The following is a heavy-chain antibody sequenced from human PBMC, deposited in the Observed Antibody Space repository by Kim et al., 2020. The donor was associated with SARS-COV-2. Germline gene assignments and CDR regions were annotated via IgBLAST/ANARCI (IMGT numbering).Heavy chain of an antibody. V-gene: IGHV4-4*02. J-gene: IGHJ6*02. CDR3: ATRPKYLDCSGGSCYEPDYYYGMDV. CDR1: GGSISSSNW. D-gene: IGHD2-15*01. Sequence: SETLSLTCAVSGGSISSSNWWSWVRQPPGKGLEWIGEIYHSGSTNYNPSLKSRVTISVDKSKNQFSLKLSSVTAADTAVYYCATRPKYLDCSGGSCYEPDYYYGMDVWGQGTTVTVSS. CDR2: IYHSGST.